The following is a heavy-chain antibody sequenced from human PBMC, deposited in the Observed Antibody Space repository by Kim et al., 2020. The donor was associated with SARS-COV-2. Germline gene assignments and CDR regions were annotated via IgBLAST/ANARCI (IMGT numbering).Heavy chain of an antibody. Sequence: SETLSLTCAVYGGSFSGYYWSWIRQPPGKGLEWIGEINHSGSTNYNPSLKSRVTISVDTSKNQFSLKLSSVTAADTAVYYCASFDYYDSSGYPSWGQGTLVTVSS. CDR3: ASFDYYDSSGYPS. J-gene: IGHJ4*02. V-gene: IGHV4-34*01. D-gene: IGHD3-22*01. CDR1: GGSFSGYY. CDR2: INHSGST.